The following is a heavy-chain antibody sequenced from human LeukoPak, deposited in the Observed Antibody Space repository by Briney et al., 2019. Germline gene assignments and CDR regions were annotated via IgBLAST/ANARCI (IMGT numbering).Heavy chain of an antibody. Sequence: GGSLRLSCAASGFTFSSYAMSWVRQAPGKGLEWVSAISGSGGSTYYADSVKGRFTISRDNSKNTLYLQMNSLRAEDTAVYHCAKATVLWFGEDYWGQGTLVTVSS. J-gene: IGHJ4*02. CDR1: GFTFSSYA. D-gene: IGHD3-10*01. CDR3: AKATVLWFGEDY. V-gene: IGHV3-23*01. CDR2: ISGSGGST.